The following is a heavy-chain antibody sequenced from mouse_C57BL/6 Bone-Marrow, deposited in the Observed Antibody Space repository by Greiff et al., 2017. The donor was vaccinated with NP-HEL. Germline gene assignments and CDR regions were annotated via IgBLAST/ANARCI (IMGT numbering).Heavy chain of an antibody. CDR3: ARGHGNYESWFAY. V-gene: IGHV7-1*01. CDR1: GFTFSDFY. CDR2: SRNKANDYTT. J-gene: IGHJ3*01. D-gene: IGHD2-1*01. Sequence: EVQLVESGGGLVQSGRSLRLSCATSGFTFSDFYMEWVRQAPGKGLEWIAASRNKANDYTTEYSASVKGRFIVSRDTSQSILYLQMNALRAEDTAIYYCARGHGNYESWFAYWGQGTLVTVSA.